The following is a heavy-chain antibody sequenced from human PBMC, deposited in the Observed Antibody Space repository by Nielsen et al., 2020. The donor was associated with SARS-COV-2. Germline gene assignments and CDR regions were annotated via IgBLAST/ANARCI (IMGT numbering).Heavy chain of an antibody. Sequence: ASVKVSCKASGYTFTGYYLHWVRQAPGQGLEWMGRINPNTGGTNYAQKFQGRVTMTRDTSINTAYMELSRLRSDDTAVYYCARSQEPQPYYYYYGMDVWGQGTTVTVSS. J-gene: IGHJ6*02. V-gene: IGHV1-2*06. CDR2: INPNTGGT. CDR1: GYTFTGYY. D-gene: IGHD1-14*01. CDR3: ARSQEPQPYYYYYGMDV.